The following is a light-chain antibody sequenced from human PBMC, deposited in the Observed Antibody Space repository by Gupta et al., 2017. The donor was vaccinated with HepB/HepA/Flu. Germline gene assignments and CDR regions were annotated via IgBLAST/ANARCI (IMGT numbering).Light chain of an antibody. CDR1: QSISSY. V-gene: IGKV1-39*01. Sequence: DIQMTQSPSSLSASVGDRVTITCRASQSISSYLNWYQQKPGKAPKLLIYAASSLQSGVPSRFSGSGSGTDFTLTISSLPPEDFATYYCQQSDSTPSSFGQGTKLEIK. CDR2: AAS. CDR3: QQSDSTPSS. J-gene: IGKJ2*04.